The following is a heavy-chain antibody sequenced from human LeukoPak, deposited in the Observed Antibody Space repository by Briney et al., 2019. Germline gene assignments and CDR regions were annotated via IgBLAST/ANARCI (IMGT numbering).Heavy chain of an antibody. V-gene: IGHV1-69*13. CDR1: GYTFTSYD. J-gene: IGHJ4*02. Sequence: KPGASVKVSCKASGYTFTSYDISWVRQAPGQGLEWMGGIIPIFGTANYAQKFQGRVTITADESTSTAYMELSSLRSEDTAVYYYARGVGATKVRSPVYWGQGTLVTVSS. D-gene: IGHD1-26*01. CDR2: IIPIFGTA. CDR3: ARGVGATKVRSPVY.